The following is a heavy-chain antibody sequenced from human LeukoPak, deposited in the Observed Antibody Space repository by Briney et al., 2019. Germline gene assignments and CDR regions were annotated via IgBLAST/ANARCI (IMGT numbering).Heavy chain of an antibody. D-gene: IGHD2-2*01. V-gene: IGHV3-48*01. J-gene: IGHJ4*02. CDR3: ARDVSQIVVVQAATLGY. Sequence: PGGSLRLSCAASGFTFSSYSMNWVRQAPGKGLEWVSYISSSSSTIYYADSVKGRFTISRDNAKNSLYLQMNSLRAEDTAVYYCARDVSQIVVVQAATLGYWGQGTLVTVSS. CDR2: ISSSSSTI. CDR1: GFTFSSYS.